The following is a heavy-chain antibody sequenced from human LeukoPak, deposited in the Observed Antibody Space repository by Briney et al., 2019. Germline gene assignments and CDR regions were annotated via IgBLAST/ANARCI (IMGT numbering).Heavy chain of an antibody. V-gene: IGHV3-33*01. J-gene: IGHJ4*02. D-gene: IGHD6-19*01. CDR1: GLTFSSYG. CDR2: IWYDGSNK. Sequence: GGSRRLYCAATGLTFSSYGMHWVRQAPGKGLEWEAVIWYDGSNKYYADSVKGRFTISRDNSKNTLYLQMNSLRAEDTAVYYCARDQGRDSSGWYVYWGQGTLVTVSS. CDR3: ARDQGRDSSGWYVY.